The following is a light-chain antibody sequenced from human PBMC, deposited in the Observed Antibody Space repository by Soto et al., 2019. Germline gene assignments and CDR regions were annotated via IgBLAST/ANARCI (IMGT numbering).Light chain of an antibody. V-gene: IGKV3-11*01. CDR2: DGS. CDR1: QSISSY. CDR3: QQRRSWPLT. Sequence: EIVMTQSQATLSLSPGERAILSCRASQSISSYLAWYQQKPGRAPRLLIYDGSNRATGIPARFSGSGSETDFTLTISSLEPEDFASYYCQQRRSWPLTFGGGTKVEIK. J-gene: IGKJ4*01.